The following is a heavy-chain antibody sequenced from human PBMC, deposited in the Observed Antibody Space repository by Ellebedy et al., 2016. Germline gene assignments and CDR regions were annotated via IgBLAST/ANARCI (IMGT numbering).Heavy chain of an antibody. V-gene: IGHV3-23*01. CDR2: ISGSGGST. J-gene: IGHJ6*02. Sequence: GESLKISXAASGFTFSSYSMNWVRQAPGKGLEWVSAISGSGGSTYYADSVKGRFTISRDNSKNTLYLQMNSLRAEDTAVYYCAKVGYYDSSGYWSDYYYGMDVWGQGTTVTVSS. CDR3: AKVGYYDSSGYWSDYYYGMDV. D-gene: IGHD3-22*01. CDR1: GFTFSSYS.